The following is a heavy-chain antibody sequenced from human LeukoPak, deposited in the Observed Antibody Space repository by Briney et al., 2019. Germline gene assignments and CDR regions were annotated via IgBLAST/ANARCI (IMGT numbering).Heavy chain of an antibody. CDR1: GFTFSSYA. J-gene: IGHJ4*02. D-gene: IGHD4-17*01. V-gene: IGHV3-23*01. CDR3: ARDRLTTVTTFHFDY. Sequence: GGSLRLSCAASGFTFSSYAMSWVRQAPGKGLEWVSVISGSGGSTYYADSVKGWFTISRDNSKNTLYLQMSSLRAEDTAMYYCARDRLTTVTTFHFDYWGQGTLVTVSS. CDR2: ISGSGGST.